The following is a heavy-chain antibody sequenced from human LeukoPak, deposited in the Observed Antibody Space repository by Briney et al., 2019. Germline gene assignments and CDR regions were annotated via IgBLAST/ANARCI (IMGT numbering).Heavy chain of an antibody. Sequence: GGSLRLSCAVSGFTFSIYGMSWVRQAPGKGLEWVSAISDSGDSTYYADSVKGRFTTSRDNAKNSLYLELNSLRAEGTAVYFCARRKIDYGDFDYWGQGTLVTVSS. CDR2: ISDSGDST. J-gene: IGHJ4*02. D-gene: IGHD4-17*01. CDR3: ARRKIDYGDFDY. CDR1: GFTFSIYG. V-gene: IGHV3-23*01.